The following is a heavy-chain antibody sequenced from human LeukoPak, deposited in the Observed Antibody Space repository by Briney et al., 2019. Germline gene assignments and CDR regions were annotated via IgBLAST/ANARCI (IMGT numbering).Heavy chain of an antibody. Sequence: SQTLSLTCTVSGGSISSYYWSWIRQPPGKGLEWIGYIYYSGSTNYNPSLKSRVTISVDTSKNQFSLKLTSVTAADTAVYYCARDWGVAATPGYMDVWGKGTTVTVSS. D-gene: IGHD3-16*01. CDR3: ARDWGVAATPGYMDV. V-gene: IGHV4-59*01. CDR2: IYYSGST. J-gene: IGHJ6*03. CDR1: GGSISSYY.